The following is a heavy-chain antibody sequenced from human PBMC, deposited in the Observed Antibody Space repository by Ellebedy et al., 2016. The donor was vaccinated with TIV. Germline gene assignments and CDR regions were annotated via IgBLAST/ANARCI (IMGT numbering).Heavy chain of an antibody. CDR3: ARDPGRGGDFGDNWFDP. CDR1: GIIVSDYF. CDR2: LYPDAKT. V-gene: IGHV3-66*01. D-gene: IGHD2-21*01. Sequence: PGGSLRLSCEASGIIVSDYFMSWVRQAPGKGLEWVSVLYPDAKTNYTDSVNGRFIVSRDSSKNTLYLQMNSLTAEDTAVYYCARDPGRGGDFGDNWFDPWGQGTLVTVSS. J-gene: IGHJ5*02.